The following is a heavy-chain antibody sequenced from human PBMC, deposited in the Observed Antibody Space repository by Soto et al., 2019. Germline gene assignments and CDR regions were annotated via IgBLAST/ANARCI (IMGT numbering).Heavy chain of an antibody. Sequence: SVKVSCKASAGTLSSYAISLVRQAPGQGLEWMGGIIPIFGTANYAQKFQGRVTITADESTSTAYMELSSLRSEDTAVYYCVASVVVTATNNWFDPWGQGTLVTASS. CDR2: IIPIFGTA. CDR1: AGTLSSYA. D-gene: IGHD2-21*02. CDR3: VASVVVTATNNWFDP. J-gene: IGHJ5*02. V-gene: IGHV1-69*13.